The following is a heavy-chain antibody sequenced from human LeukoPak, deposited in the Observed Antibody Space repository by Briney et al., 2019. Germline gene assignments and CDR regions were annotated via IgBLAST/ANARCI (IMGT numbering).Heavy chain of an antibody. Sequence: PGGSLRLSCAASGFTVSSNYMNWVRQAPGKGLEWVSVIYSGGSTYYADSVKGRFTISRDKSKNTLFLQMSSLRAEDTAVYYCARTGGTNRGIDYWGQGSLVTVSS. CDR1: GFTVSSNY. V-gene: IGHV3-53*01. CDR2: IYSGGST. CDR3: ARTGGTNRGIDY. J-gene: IGHJ4*02. D-gene: IGHD1-14*01.